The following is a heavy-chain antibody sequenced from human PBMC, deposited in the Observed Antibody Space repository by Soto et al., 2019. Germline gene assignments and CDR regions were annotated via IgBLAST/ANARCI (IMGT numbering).Heavy chain of an antibody. J-gene: IGHJ6*02. V-gene: IGHV3-23*01. D-gene: IGHD6-19*01. CDR2: ISGTGYGT. CDR1: GFTFSNNA. Sequence: GSLRLSCAASGFTFSNNAMNWVRQAPGKGLEWVSGISGTGYGTYYADSVKGRFTISRDSSNNTLYLQMNSLRGEDTAIYYCAKARQAQSHYYYGMDVRGQGTPVTVSS. CDR3: AKARQAQSHYYYGMDV.